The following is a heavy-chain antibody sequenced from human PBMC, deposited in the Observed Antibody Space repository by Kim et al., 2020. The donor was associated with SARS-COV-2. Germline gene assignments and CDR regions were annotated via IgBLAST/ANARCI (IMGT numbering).Heavy chain of an antibody. Sequence: GGSLRLSCAASGFNVSSNHMSWVRQAPGKGLEWVSVIYSGGSTYHADFVKGRFTISRDNSKNTLYLQMNSLRGEDTAVYYCARDLRDYDRRRFDLWGRGTLVTVSS. CDR1: GFNVSSNH. D-gene: IGHD3-22*01. CDR3: ARDLRDYDRRRFDL. CDR2: IYSGGST. V-gene: IGHV3-66*01. J-gene: IGHJ2*01.